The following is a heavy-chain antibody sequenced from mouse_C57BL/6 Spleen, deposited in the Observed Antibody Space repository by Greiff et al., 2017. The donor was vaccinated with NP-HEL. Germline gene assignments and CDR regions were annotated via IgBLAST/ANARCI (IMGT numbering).Heavy chain of an antibody. CDR3: ARRHYGNFYFDY. CDR2: IDPSDSYT. J-gene: IGHJ2*01. V-gene: IGHV1-69*01. D-gene: IGHD2-1*01. Sequence: VQLQQPGAELVMPGASVKLSCKASGYTFTSYWMHWVKQRPGQGLEWIGEIDPSDSYTNYNQKFKGKSTLTVDKSSSTAYMQLSSLTSEDSAVYYCARRHYGNFYFDYWGQGTTLTVSS. CDR1: GYTFTSYW.